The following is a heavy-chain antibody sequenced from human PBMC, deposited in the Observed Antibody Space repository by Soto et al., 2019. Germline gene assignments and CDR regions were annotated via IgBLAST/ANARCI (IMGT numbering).Heavy chain of an antibody. Sequence: PGGSLRLSCAASGFMFSDYGMHWVRQAPGKGLEWVAVIWYDGSNENYADSVKGRFTISRDNSKKTLYLQMNSLRVEDTAMYYCARDRVEGDGWFDPWGQGTLVTV. V-gene: IGHV3-33*01. D-gene: IGHD3-16*01. CDR3: ARDRVEGDGWFDP. J-gene: IGHJ5*02. CDR2: IWYDGSNE. CDR1: GFMFSDYG.